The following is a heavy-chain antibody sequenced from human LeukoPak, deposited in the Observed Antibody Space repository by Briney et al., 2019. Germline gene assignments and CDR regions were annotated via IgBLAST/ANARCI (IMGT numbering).Heavy chain of an antibody. CDR2: IKSKTDGGTT. Sequence: GGSLRLSCAASGFTFSNYWMNWVRQAPGKGLEWVGRIKSKTDGGTTDYAAPVKGRFTISRDDSKNTLYLQMNSLKTEDTAVYYCTTTSITMVRGVRPYYYYYMDVWGKGTTVTISS. J-gene: IGHJ6*03. D-gene: IGHD3-10*01. V-gene: IGHV3-15*01. CDR3: TTTSITMVRGVRPYYYYYMDV. CDR1: GFTFSNYW.